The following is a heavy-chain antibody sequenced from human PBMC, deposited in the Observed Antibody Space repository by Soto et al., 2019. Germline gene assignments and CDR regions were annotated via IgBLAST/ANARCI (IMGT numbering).Heavy chain of an antibody. D-gene: IGHD3-3*01. CDR3: AKAYPYYDFCSGYSIPGMDV. J-gene: IGHJ6*02. Sequence: GSLILSCAASGLTFSSYAMSWVRQAPGKGLEWVSAISGSGGSTYYADSVKGRFTISRDNSENTLYLQMNSLRAEDTAVCYCAKAYPYYDFCSGYSIPGMDVWGQGTTVTXS. CDR2: ISGSGGST. CDR1: GLTFSSYA. V-gene: IGHV3-23*01.